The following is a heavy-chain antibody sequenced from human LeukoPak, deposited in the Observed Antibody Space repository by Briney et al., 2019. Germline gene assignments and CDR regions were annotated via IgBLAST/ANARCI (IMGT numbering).Heavy chain of an antibody. V-gene: IGHV4-34*01. CDR2: INHSGST. CDR3: ARGGRYDSSGSTYYFDY. Sequence: SETLSLTCAVYGGSFSGYYWSWIRQPPGKGLEWIGEINHSGSTNYNPSLKSRVTISVDTSKNQFSLKLSSVTAADTAVYYCARGGRYDSSGSTYYFDYWGQGTLVTVSS. J-gene: IGHJ4*02. D-gene: IGHD3-22*01. CDR1: GGSFSGYY.